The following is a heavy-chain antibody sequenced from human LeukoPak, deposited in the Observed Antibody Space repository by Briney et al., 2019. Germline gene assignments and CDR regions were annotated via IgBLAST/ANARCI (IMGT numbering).Heavy chain of an antibody. CDR1: GYTFTSYD. Sequence: ASVKVSCKASGYTFTSYDINWVRQATGQGLEWMGWMNPNSGNTGYAQKFQGRVTITRNTSISTAYMELSSLRSEDTAVYYCARASRSSYDFWSGPDAFDIWGQGTMVTVSS. J-gene: IGHJ3*02. D-gene: IGHD3-3*01. V-gene: IGHV1-8*03. CDR2: MNPNSGNT. CDR3: ARASRSSYDFWSGPDAFDI.